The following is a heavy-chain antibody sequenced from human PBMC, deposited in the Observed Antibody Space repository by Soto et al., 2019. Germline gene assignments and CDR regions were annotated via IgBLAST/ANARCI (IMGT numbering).Heavy chain of an antibody. D-gene: IGHD5-12*01. CDR3: ARGDSGYDHDAFDI. J-gene: IGHJ3*02. CDR1: GGSISSGGYS. V-gene: IGHV4-30-2*01. CDR2: IYHSGST. Sequence: QLQLQESGSGLVKPSQTLSLTCAVSGGSISSGGYSWSWIRQRPGKGLEWIGYIYHSGSTYYNPSLKSRVTISVDRSKNQFSLKLSSVTAADTAVYYCARGDSGYDHDAFDIWGQGTMVTVSS.